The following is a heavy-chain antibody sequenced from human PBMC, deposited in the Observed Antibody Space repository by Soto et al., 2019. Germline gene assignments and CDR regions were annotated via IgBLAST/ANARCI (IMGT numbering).Heavy chain of an antibody. CDR1: GFSISGYY. Sequence: QVQLVESGGGLVQPGGSLRLSCAASGFSISGYYMSWIRQAPGKGLEWISYMSSTTSAIYYAESVKGRFTISRDNAKNSLYLQMNSLRAEDTAVYYCARATDFWSHMDVWGQGTTVTVSS. D-gene: IGHD3-3*01. J-gene: IGHJ6*02. CDR2: MSSTTSAI. V-gene: IGHV3-11*01. CDR3: ARATDFWSHMDV.